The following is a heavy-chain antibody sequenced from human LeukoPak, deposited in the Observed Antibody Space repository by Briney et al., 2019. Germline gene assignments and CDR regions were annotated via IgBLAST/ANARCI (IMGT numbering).Heavy chain of an antibody. CDR2: INHSGST. CDR3: ARRVTVITLRYFDY. Sequence: PSETLSLTCAVYGGSFSGYYWSWIRQPPGKGLEWIGEINHSGSTNYNPSLKSRVTISVDTSKNQFSLKLSSVTAADTAVYYCARRVTVITLRYFDYWGQGTLVTVSS. V-gene: IGHV4-34*01. D-gene: IGHD4-17*01. CDR1: GGSFSGYY. J-gene: IGHJ4*02.